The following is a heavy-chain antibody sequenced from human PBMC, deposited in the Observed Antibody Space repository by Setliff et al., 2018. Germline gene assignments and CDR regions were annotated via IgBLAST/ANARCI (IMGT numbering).Heavy chain of an antibody. D-gene: IGHD4-4*01. CDR1: GESFSNNY. Sequence: PSETLSLTCSVYGESFSNNYWSWIRQSPGKGLEWIGESDHGGNTTIHPSLKSRVTMSVDTSKNQFSLMLTSVTAADTALYYCARVPARNSGYYFDYWGQGTLVTVSS. V-gene: IGHV4-34*01. CDR3: ARVPARNSGYYFDY. J-gene: IGHJ4*02. CDR2: SDHGGNT.